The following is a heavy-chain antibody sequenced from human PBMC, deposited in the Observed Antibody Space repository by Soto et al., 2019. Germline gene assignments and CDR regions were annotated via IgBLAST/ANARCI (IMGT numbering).Heavy chain of an antibody. V-gene: IGHV4-34*01. CDR3: ARVPGDYDSSSYYSRATYYY. Sequence: SETLSLTCAVYGGSFSGYYWSWIRQPPGKGLDWIGEINHSGSTNYNPSLKSRVTISVDTSKNQFSLKLSSVTAADTAVYYCARVPGDYDSSSYYSRATYYYWGQGTLVTVSS. CDR1: GGSFSGYY. J-gene: IGHJ4*02. D-gene: IGHD3-22*01. CDR2: INHSGST.